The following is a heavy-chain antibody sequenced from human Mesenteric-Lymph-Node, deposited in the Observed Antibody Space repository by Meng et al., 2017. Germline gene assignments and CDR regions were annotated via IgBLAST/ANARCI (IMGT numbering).Heavy chain of an antibody. CDR3: ARSTYYYDSSGYYFHWYFDL. CDR1: GFTFSSYD. Sequence: GESLKISCAACGFTFSSYDMHWVRQATGKGLEWVSAIGTAGDTYYPGSVKGRFTISRENAKNSLYLQMNSLRAGDTAVYYCARSTYYYDSSGYYFHWYFDLWGRGTLVTVSS. V-gene: IGHV3-13*01. D-gene: IGHD3-22*01. CDR2: IGTAGDT. J-gene: IGHJ2*01.